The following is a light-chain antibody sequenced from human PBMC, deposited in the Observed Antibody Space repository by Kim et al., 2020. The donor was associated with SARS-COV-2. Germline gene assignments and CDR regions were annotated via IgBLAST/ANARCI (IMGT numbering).Light chain of an antibody. CDR2: GKN. J-gene: IGLJ2*01. Sequence: VALGQTVRITCQGESIRSYDATWDKQKTGQAPILVIYGKNNRPSGIPDRCSGSSEGNTASLTITGTQAGDEADYYCNTRDSNDNVVFGGGTQLTV. CDR3: NTRDSNDNVV. V-gene: IGLV3-19*01. CDR1: SIRSYD.